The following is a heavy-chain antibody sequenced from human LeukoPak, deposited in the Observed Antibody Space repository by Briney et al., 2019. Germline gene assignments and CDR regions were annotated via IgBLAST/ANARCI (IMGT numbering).Heavy chain of an antibody. CDR1: GGSISSYY. V-gene: IGHV4-59*08. J-gene: IGHJ4*02. Sequence: SETLSLTCTVSGGSISSYYWSWIGQPPGKGLEWIGYIYYSGSTNYNPSLKSRVTISVDTSKNQFSLKLSSVTAADTAVYYCARLGAARSDFDYWGQGTLVTVSS. CDR3: ARLGAARSDFDY. D-gene: IGHD3-3*01. CDR2: IYYSGST.